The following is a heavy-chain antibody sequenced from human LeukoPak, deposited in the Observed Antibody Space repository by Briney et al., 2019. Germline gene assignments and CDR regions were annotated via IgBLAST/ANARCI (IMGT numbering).Heavy chain of an antibody. V-gene: IGHV3-23*01. CDR3: AREGPLYDSKGDY. CDR1: GFTFSNYA. CDR2: ISGSGGST. Sequence: PGGSLRLSCAASGFTFSNYAMSWVRQAPGKGLEWISAISGSGGSTYYADSVKGRFTISRDNSKNTLYLQMNSLRAEDTAVYYCAREGPLYDSKGDYWGQGTLVTVSS. D-gene: IGHD3-22*01. J-gene: IGHJ4*02.